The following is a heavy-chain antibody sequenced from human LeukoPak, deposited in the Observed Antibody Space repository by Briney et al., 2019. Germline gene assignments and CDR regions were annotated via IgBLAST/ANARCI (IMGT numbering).Heavy chain of an antibody. CDR3: ARSWLVPYDY. V-gene: IGHV3-33*01. J-gene: IGHJ4*02. CDR1: GFTFSSYG. D-gene: IGHD6-19*01. CDR2: IWYDGSNK. Sequence: GGSLRLSCAASGFTFSSYGMHWDRQAPGKGLEWVAVIWYDGSNKYYVDSVKGRFTISRDNSKNTLYLQMNSLRAEDTAVYYCARSWLVPYDYWGQGTLVTVSS.